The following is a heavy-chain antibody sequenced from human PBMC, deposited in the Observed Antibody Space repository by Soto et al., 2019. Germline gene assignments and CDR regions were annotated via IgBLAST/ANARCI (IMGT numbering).Heavy chain of an antibody. V-gene: IGHV1-69*13. CDR2: IIPIFGTA. CDR3: AGDRRRFWDFAWSISTQGYYYYGMDV. CDR1: GGTFSSYA. J-gene: IGHJ6*02. Sequence: ASVKVSCKASGGTFSSYAISWVRQAPGQGLEWMGGIIPIFGTANYAQKFQGRVTSTADESTSTAYMELSSLRSEDTAVYFCAGDRRRFWDFAWSISTQGYYYYGMDVCGQGTTVTVSS. D-gene: IGHD3-9*01.